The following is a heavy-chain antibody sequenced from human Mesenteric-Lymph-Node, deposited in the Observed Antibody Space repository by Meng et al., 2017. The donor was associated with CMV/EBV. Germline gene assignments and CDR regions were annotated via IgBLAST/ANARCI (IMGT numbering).Heavy chain of an antibody. Sequence: SGYTVNSYDINWVRQATGQGLEWMGWMNPNSGNTGYAQKFQGRVTMTRNTSISTAYMELNSLRSEDTAVYYCARVGTSNNWYVWFDPWGQGTLVTVSS. CDR2: MNPNSGNT. V-gene: IGHV1-8*01. J-gene: IGHJ5*02. CDR1: GYTVNSYD. CDR3: ARVGTSNNWYVWFDP. D-gene: IGHD6-13*01.